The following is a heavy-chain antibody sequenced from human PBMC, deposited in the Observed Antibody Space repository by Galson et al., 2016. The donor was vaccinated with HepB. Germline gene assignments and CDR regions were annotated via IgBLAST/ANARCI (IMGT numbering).Heavy chain of an antibody. CDR2: ISAFNGKT. V-gene: IGHV1-18*01. D-gene: IGHD2-2*01. CDR1: GHTFTSYG. J-gene: IGHJ5*02. CDR3: ARDRTYCSSTTCHRWFEP. Sequence: SVKVSCKVTGHTFTSYGFAWVRQAPGQGLEWVGWISAFNGKTDYGQKFQDRVTMTTDTSASTVYMELRSLRSDDTAIYYCARDRTYCSSTTCHRWFEPWGQGTQVTVSS.